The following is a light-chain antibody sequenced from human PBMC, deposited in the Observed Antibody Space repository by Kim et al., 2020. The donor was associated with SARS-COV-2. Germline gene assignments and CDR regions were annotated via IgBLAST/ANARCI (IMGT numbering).Light chain of an antibody. V-gene: IGKV1-27*01. Sequence: DIQMTQSPASLSASVGDRVTITCRASQGIDNYLAWYQQKSGKVPKLLIYGASTLQPGVPSRFSGGASGTDFTLTISSLQPEDVATYYCQKYNSGPYTFGQGTKVEIK. CDR3: QKYNSGPYT. CDR2: GAS. J-gene: IGKJ2*01. CDR1: QGIDNY.